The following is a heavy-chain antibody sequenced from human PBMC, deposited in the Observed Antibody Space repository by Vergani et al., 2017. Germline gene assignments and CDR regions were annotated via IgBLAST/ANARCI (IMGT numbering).Heavy chain of an antibody. CDR1: GFTFSSYA. CDR3: AKERGYGDFSGNYYGMDV. V-gene: IGHV3-23*01. J-gene: IGHJ6*02. CDR2: ISGSGGST. Sequence: EVQLLESGGGLVQPGGSLRLSCAASGFTFSSYAMSWVRQAPGKGLEWVSAISGSGGSTYYADSVKGRFTISRDNSKNTLYLQMNSLRAEDTAVYYCAKERGYGDFSGNYYGMDVWGQGTTVTVSS. D-gene: IGHD4-17*01.